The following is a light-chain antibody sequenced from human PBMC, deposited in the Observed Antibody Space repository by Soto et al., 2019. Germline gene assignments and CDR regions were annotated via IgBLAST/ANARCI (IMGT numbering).Light chain of an antibody. CDR2: NTN. Sequence: QTVVTQEPSFSVSPGRTVTLTCGLTSGTVSTSDYPSWYQQTPGQAPRTLIYNTNIRSSGVPDRFSGSILGTTAALTITGAEADDASDYCCVLYLGSGVWVFGGGTKLTVL. V-gene: IGLV8-61*01. J-gene: IGLJ3*02. CDR1: SGTVSTSDY. CDR3: VLYLGSGVWV.